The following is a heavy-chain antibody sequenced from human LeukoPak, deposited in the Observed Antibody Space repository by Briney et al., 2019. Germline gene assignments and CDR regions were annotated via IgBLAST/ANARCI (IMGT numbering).Heavy chain of an antibody. Sequence: GGSLRLSCVAFGLIFSSYWMHWVRQAQGEGLVWVSRIKSDVSTNYADSVKGPFTSSRDNAKITVSLQMNSLRAEDTGVYFCARAPSEIGGYYPEYFRHWGQGTLVTVSS. J-gene: IGHJ1*01. CDR1: GLIFSSYW. CDR2: IKSDVST. CDR3: ARAPSEIGGYYPEYFRH. V-gene: IGHV3-74*01. D-gene: IGHD3-22*01.